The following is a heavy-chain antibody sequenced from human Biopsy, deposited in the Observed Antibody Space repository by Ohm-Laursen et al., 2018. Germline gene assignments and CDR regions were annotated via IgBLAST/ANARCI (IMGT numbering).Heavy chain of an antibody. CDR1: GGTFSNYA. CDR2: FAPENGKT. J-gene: IGHJ4*02. D-gene: IGHD1-1*01. Sequence: ASVKVSCKASGGTFSNYAISWVRQAPGEGLEWMGGFAPENGKTVYAQNFQARVSMTEDTSTDTAYMELRSLRSEDTAVYYCAADINVWNVNYWGQGTQVTVSS. CDR3: AADINVWNVNY. V-gene: IGHV1-24*01.